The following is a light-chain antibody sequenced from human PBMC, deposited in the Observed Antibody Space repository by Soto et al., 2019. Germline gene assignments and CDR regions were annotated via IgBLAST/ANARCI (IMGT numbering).Light chain of an antibody. CDR1: QSVSSSY. Sequence: EIVLTQSPGTLSLSPGERATLSCRASQSVSSSYLAWYQQKPGQAPRLLIYGASSRATGIPDRFSGSESGTDFTLTISRLEPEDFAVYYCQQYGSSPKLTFGGGTKVEIK. CDR3: QQYGSSPKLT. CDR2: GAS. J-gene: IGKJ4*01. V-gene: IGKV3-20*01.